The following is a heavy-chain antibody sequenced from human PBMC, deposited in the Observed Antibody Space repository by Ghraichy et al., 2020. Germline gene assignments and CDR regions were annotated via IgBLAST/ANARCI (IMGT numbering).Heavy chain of an antibody. CDR1: GYTFTGYY. CDR2: INPNSGGT. V-gene: IGHV1-2*02. D-gene: IGHD5-12*01. CDR3: ARDRGYSGYEVDYYYGMDV. J-gene: IGHJ6*02. Sequence: AAVKVSCKASGYTFTGYYMHWVRQAPGQGLEWMGWINPNSGGTNYAQKFQGRVTMTRDTSISTAYMELSRLRSDDTAVYYCARDRGYSGYEVDYYYGMDVWGQGTTVTVSS.